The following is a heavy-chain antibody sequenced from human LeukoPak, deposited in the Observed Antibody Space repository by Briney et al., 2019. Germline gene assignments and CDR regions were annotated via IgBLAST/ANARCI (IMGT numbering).Heavy chain of an antibody. Sequence: AGGSLRLSCAASGFTFSSFNMNWVRQAPGKGLEWISYISSGSSSMYYADSVKGRFTISRDNAKNSLYLQMNSLRAEGTAVYYCSVPGGYWGQGTLVTVSS. CDR1: GFTFSSFN. CDR3: SVPGGY. V-gene: IGHV3-48*01. J-gene: IGHJ4*02. CDR2: ISSGSSSM. D-gene: IGHD6-19*01.